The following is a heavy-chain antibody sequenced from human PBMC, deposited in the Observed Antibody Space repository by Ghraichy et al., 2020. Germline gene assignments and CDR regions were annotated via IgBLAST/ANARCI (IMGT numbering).Heavy chain of an antibody. CDR3: ARSTNGWDPSPIPSFDT. CDR2: ISSSSSSI. V-gene: IGHV3-48*02. D-gene: IGHD2-2*01. J-gene: IGHJ4*02. Sequence: GESLNISCAASGFTFSSYSMNWVRQAPGKGLEWVSYISSSSSSIYYADSVKGRFTISRDNAKNTLYLQMNSLRDEDTAVYYCARSTNGWDPSPIPSFDTWGQGTLVTVSS. CDR1: GFTFSSYS.